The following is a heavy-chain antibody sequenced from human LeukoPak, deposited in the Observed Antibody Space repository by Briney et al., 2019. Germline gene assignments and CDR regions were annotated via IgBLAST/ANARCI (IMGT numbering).Heavy chain of an antibody. J-gene: IGHJ4*02. V-gene: IGHV3-23*01. CDR2: ISGRGGTT. CDR3: AKEENDYYDSSGYYPIDY. CDR1: GFPFNNYA. Sequence: PGGSLRLSCAASGFPFNNYAMTWVRQAPRKGLEWVSSISGRGGTTDYADSVKGRFTISRDNSQNTLYLQMNSLRAEDTAVYYCAKEENDYYDSSGYYPIDYWGQGTLVTVSS. D-gene: IGHD3-22*01.